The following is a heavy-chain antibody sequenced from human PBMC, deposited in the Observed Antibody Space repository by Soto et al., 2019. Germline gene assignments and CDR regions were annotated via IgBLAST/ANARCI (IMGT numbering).Heavy chain of an antibody. V-gene: IGHV3-23*04. CDR1: GFTLSGYA. CDR2: ISGSGGST. D-gene: IGHD3-22*01. J-gene: IGHJ3*02. Sequence: EVQLAESGGGLAQPGGSLRLSCAASGFTLSGYAMDWVRQAPGKGLEYVSGISGSGGSTYYADSVKGRFTISRDNSKNTLYLQMNSLRAEDTAVYYCAKVTMIVVVRVPFDIWGQGTMVTVSS. CDR3: AKVTMIVVVRVPFDI.